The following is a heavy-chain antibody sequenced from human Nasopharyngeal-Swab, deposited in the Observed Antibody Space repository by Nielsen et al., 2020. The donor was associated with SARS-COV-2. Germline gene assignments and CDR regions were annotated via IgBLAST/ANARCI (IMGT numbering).Heavy chain of an antibody. Sequence: GESLKISCAASGFTFSNFAVNWVRQAPGKGLEWVTVVSYDGTNKYYADSVRGRFTLSRDNSKNTLYLQMNSLRPEDTAVYYCARALGQYGSGVSAGGMNVWGQGTTVTVSS. CDR1: GFTFSNFA. D-gene: IGHD3-10*01. CDR3: ARALGQYGSGVSAGGMNV. J-gene: IGHJ6*02. V-gene: IGHV3-30*01. CDR2: VSYDGTNK.